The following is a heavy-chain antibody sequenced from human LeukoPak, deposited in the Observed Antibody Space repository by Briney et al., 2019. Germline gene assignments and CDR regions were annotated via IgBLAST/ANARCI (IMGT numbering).Heavy chain of an antibody. CDR2: ISSSGRTM. CDR1: GFIFSDHY. D-gene: IGHD1-1*01. V-gene: IGHV3-11*01. J-gene: IGHJ4*02. Sequence: GGSLRLSCAGSGFIFSDHYMTWIRQAPGKGLEWVSYISSSGRTMYYGDFVEGRFTVSRDNTKNSLSLQMNSLRAEDTAVYFCVRFNWNDAQQLDYWGQGILVTVSS. CDR3: VRFNWNDAQQLDY.